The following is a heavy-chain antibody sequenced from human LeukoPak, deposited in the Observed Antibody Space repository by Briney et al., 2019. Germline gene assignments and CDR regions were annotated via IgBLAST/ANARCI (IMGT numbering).Heavy chain of an antibody. Sequence: GESLKISCKGSGYRFSNYWIGWVRHMPGKGLEWVGMIYPGDSDIRYSPSFQGQVTISADKSISTAYLQWSSLKASDTAMYYCARLGGIQLWRSNIDYWGQGTLVTVSS. CDR1: GYRFSNYW. D-gene: IGHD5-18*01. V-gene: IGHV5-51*01. CDR3: ARLGGIQLWRSNIDY. CDR2: IYPGDSDI. J-gene: IGHJ4*02.